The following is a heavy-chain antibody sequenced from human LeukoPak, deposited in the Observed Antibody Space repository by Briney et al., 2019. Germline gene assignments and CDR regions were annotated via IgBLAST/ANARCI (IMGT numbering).Heavy chain of an antibody. D-gene: IGHD5-12*01. V-gene: IGHV5-51*01. Sequence: GESLKISCKGSGYSFTTYWIAWVRQMPGKGLEWMGIIYPGDYDTRYSPSFQGQVTISADKSISIAYLQWSSLKASHTAMYYCARPFNSGTSIAFDIWGQGTMVTVSS. CDR1: GYSFTTYW. J-gene: IGHJ3*02. CDR2: IYPGDYDT. CDR3: ARPFNSGTSIAFDI.